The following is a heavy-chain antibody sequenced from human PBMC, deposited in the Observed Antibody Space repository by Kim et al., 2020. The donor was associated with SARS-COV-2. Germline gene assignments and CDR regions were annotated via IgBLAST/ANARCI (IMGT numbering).Heavy chain of an antibody. J-gene: IGHJ5*01. Sequence: GYAQKFQGRVTVTRDNSIRTAYLELSNLRSEDTAVYYCARTTSGWTNWFDSWGQGTLVTVSS. D-gene: IGHD6-19*01. CDR3: ARTTSGWTNWFDS. V-gene: IGHV1-8*01.